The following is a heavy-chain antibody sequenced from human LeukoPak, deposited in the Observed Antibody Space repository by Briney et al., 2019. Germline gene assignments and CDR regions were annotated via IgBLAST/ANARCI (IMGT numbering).Heavy chain of an antibody. D-gene: IGHD2-2*01. CDR1: GGSISSGGYY. CDR3: ARDLGVVNREGGWFDP. CDR2: IYYSGST. V-gene: IGHV4-31*03. J-gene: IGHJ5*02. Sequence: PSETLSLTCTVSGGSISSGGYYWSWIRQHPGKGLEWIGNIYYSGSTYYNPSLKSRVTISVDTSKNQFSLKLSSVTAADTAVYYCARDLGVVNREGGWFDPWGQGTLVTVSS.